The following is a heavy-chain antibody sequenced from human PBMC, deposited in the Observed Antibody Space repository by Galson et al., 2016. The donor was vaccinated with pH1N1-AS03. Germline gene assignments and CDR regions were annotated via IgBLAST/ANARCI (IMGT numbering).Heavy chain of an antibody. V-gene: IGHV1-2*04. CDR3: ARDPRGPCTSATCPTTYSFGMDV. D-gene: IGHD2-2*01. CDR2: INTDSGVT. Sequence: SVKVSCKASGYIFTGFYVHWVRQAPGQGLEWMGWINTDSGVTNYAQKFEAWVTMTRGTSVSTAYMELYGLKSDDTAVYYCARDPRGPCTSATCPTTYSFGMDVWGQGTTVIVSS. J-gene: IGHJ6*02. CDR1: GYIFTGFY.